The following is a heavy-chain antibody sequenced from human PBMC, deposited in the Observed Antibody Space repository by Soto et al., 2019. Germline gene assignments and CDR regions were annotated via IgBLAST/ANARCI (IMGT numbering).Heavy chain of an antibody. Sequence: EVQLVESGGGLIQPGGSLRLSCAASGFTFSTYSMNWVRQAPGKGLEWVSYISSTSSTIYYADSVKGRFTISRDNAKNSLYLQMNSLRDEDTAVYYCARECSGGTCYGIFDIWGQGTVVTVSS. J-gene: IGHJ3*02. CDR2: ISSTSSTI. CDR3: ARECSGGTCYGIFDI. D-gene: IGHD2-15*01. CDR1: GFTFSTYS. V-gene: IGHV3-48*02.